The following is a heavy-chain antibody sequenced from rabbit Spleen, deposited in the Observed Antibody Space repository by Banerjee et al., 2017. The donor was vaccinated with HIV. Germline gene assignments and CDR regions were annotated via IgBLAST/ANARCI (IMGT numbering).Heavy chain of an antibody. CDR3: ARDTGTSFSSYGMDL. D-gene: IGHD7-1*01. CDR2: IAGDSSAFT. Sequence: QSLEESGGDLVQPEGSLTLTCKASGFSFSSNEYMCWVRQAPGKGLEWISCIAGDSSAFTYSATWAKGRFTCSKTSSTTVTLQMTSLTVADTATYFCARDTGTSFSSYGMDLWGQGTLVTVS. V-gene: IGHV1S40*01. J-gene: IGHJ6*01. CDR1: GFSFSSNEY.